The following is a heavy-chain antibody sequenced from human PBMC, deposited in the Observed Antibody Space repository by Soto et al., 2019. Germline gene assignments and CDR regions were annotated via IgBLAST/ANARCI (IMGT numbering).Heavy chain of an antibody. D-gene: IGHD3-16*01. Sequence: GGSLRLSCAASGFTFSSYSMNWVRQAPGKGLEWVSSISSSSSYIYYADSVKGRFTISRDNAKNSLYLQMNSLRAEDTAVYYCARDVNYDYVWGSPDYWGQGTLVTVSS. CDR3: ARDVNYDYVWGSPDY. CDR2: ISSSSSYI. CDR1: GFTFSSYS. J-gene: IGHJ4*02. V-gene: IGHV3-21*01.